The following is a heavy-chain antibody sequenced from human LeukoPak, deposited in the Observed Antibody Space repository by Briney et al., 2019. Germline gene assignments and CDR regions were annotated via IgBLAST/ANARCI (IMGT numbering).Heavy chain of an antibody. CDR2: VNPNSGDT. CDR1: GYTFTGFY. V-gene: IGHV1-2*02. D-gene: IGHD1-14*01. Sequence: ASVKVSCKASGYTFTGFYMHWVRQAPGQGLEWMGWVNPNSGDTNYAQKFQGRVAMTTDTSITTGYMDLNRLTSDDTAVYYCARARGITGISPLAAWGQGTPVTVSS. J-gene: IGHJ5*02. CDR3: ARARGITGISPLAA.